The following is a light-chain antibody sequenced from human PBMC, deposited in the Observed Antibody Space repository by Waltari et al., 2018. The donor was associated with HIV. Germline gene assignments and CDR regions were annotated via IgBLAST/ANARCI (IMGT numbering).Light chain of an antibody. CDR1: KSLLYSSNNKNY. CDR2: WAS. CDR3: QQYYGDSFT. J-gene: IGKJ2*01. Sequence: IVMTQSPDALAVALGERATIPCKPSKSLLYSSNNKNYLAWYQQRPGEPPKLLIYWASTREAGVPDRFTGSGSGTDFTLTISSLKSDDVAVYYCQQYYGDSFTFGQGTKLEIK. V-gene: IGKV4-1*01.